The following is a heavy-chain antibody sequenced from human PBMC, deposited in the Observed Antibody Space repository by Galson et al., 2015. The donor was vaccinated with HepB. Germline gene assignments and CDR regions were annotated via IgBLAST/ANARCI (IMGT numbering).Heavy chain of an antibody. V-gene: IGHV3-30*04. D-gene: IGHD3-22*01. CDR1: GFTFNSYA. J-gene: IGHJ4*02. Sequence: SLRLSCAASGFTFNSYAIHWVRQAPGKGLEWVAVISYGGSNEYYADSVKGRFTISRDNSKNTLYLQMNGLRTEDTAVYYCARDFGENSSGYRLFDYWGQGTLVTVSS. CDR2: ISYGGSNE. CDR3: ARDFGENSSGYRLFDY.